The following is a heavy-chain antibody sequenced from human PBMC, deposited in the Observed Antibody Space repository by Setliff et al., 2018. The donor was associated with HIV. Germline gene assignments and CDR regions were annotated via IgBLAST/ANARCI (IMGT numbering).Heavy chain of an antibody. J-gene: IGHJ2*01. CDR2: IYYSGST. CDR1: GGSISSSSYY. CDR3: ARETNASGSLTAYWYFDL. Sequence: PTETLSLTCIVSGGSISSSSYYWGWIRQPPGKGLEWIGSIYYSGSTYYNPSLNSRVTISVDASKNQFSLKLNSVTAADTAVYYCARETNASGSLTAYWYFDLWGRGTLVTVSS. V-gene: IGHV4-39*02. D-gene: IGHD3-10*01.